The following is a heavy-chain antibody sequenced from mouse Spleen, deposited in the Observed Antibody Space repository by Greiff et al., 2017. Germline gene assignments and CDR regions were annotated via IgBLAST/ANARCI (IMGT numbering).Heavy chain of an antibody. CDR3: ARREGDYGEGTGYFDV. V-gene: IGHV1-47*01. Sequence: QVQLKQSGAELVKPGASVKMSCKASGYTFTTYPIEWMKQNHGKSLEWIGNFHPYNDDTKYNEKFKGKATLTVEKSSSTVYLELSRLTSDDSAVYYCARREGDYGEGTGYFDVWGAGTTVTVSS. CDR1: GYTFTTYP. CDR2: FHPYNDDT. D-gene: IGHD2-4*01. J-gene: IGHJ1*01.